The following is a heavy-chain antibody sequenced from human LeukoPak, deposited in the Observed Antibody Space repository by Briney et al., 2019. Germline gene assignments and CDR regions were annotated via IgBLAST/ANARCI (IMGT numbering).Heavy chain of an antibody. V-gene: IGHV1-24*01. J-gene: IGHJ4*02. D-gene: IGHD2-2*01. CDR2: FDPEDGET. CDR3: ATHCSSTSCYYGEFDY. CDR1: GYTLTELS. Sequence: ASVKVSCKVSGYTLTELSMHWVRQAPGKGLEWMGGFDPEDGETIYAQKFQGRVTVTEDTSTDTAYMELSSLRSEDTAVYYCATHCSSTSCYYGEFDYWGQGTLVTVSS.